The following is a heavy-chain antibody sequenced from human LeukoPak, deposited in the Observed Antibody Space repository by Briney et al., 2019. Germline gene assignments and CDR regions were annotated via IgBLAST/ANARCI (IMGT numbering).Heavy chain of an antibody. CDR2: IYPGDSDT. D-gene: IGHD6-13*01. CDR1: GYSFSSYW. J-gene: IGHJ4*02. V-gene: IGHV5-51*01. Sequence: GESLQISCQGSGYSFSSYWIGWVRQMPGKGLEWMGIIYPGDSDTRYSPSFQGQVTISADKSISTAYLQWSSLKASDTAIYYCARHSSSWYLYYFDYWGQGTLVTVSS. CDR3: ARHSSSWYLYYFDY.